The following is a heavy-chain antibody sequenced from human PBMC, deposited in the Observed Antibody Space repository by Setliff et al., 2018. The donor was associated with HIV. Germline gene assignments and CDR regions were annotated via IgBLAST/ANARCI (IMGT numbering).Heavy chain of an antibody. V-gene: IGHV4-59*08. CDR3: ARASSRLNCSGGSCYRAPYALDI. CDR2: IYYSGST. J-gene: IGHJ3*02. Sequence: SETLSLTCTVSGGSISSYYWSWIRQPPGKGLEWIGYIYYSGSTNYNPSLKSRVTISVDTSKNQFSLKLSSVTAADTAVYYCARASSRLNCSGGSCYRAPYALDIWGQGTMVTVSS. D-gene: IGHD2-15*01. CDR1: GGSISSYY.